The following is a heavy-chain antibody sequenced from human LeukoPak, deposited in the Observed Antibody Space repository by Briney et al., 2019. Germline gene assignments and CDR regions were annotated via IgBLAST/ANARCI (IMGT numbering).Heavy chain of an antibody. CDR1: GFTFSSYG. CDR2: IWYDGSNK. J-gene: IGHJ4*02. CDR3: AKDSSSWYAFDY. D-gene: IGHD6-13*01. Sequence: PGGSLRPSCAASGFTFSSYGMHWVRQAPGKGLEWVAVIWYDGSNKYYADSVKGRFTISRDNSKNTLYLQMNSLRAEDTAVYYCAKDSSSWYAFDYWGQGTLVTVPS. V-gene: IGHV3-33*06.